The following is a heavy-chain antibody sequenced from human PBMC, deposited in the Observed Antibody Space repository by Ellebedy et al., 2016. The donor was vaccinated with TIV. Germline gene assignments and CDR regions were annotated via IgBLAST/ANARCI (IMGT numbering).Heavy chain of an antibody. D-gene: IGHD1-1*01. J-gene: IGHJ5*02. CDR3: AAGNDGGWFDP. CDR1: GGTFSSYP. Sequence: SVKVSCKASGGTFSSYPISWVRQAPGQGLEWMGRIILILGIANYAQKFQGRVTITADKSTSTAYMELSSLRSEDTAVYYCAAGNDGGWFDPWGQGTLVTVSS. CDR2: IILILGIA. V-gene: IGHV1-69*02.